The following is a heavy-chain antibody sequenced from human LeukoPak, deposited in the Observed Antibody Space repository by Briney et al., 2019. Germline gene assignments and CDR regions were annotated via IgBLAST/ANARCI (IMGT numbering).Heavy chain of an antibody. Sequence: SVKVSCTASGGTFSSYAISWVRQAPGQGLEWMGGIIPIFGTANYAQKFQGRVTITADESTSTAYMELSSLISEDTAVYYCARLWGPFGVVTFDYWGQGTLVTVSS. D-gene: IGHD3-3*01. CDR3: ARLWGPFGVVTFDY. CDR2: IIPIFGTA. J-gene: IGHJ4*02. V-gene: IGHV1-69*13. CDR1: GGTFSSYA.